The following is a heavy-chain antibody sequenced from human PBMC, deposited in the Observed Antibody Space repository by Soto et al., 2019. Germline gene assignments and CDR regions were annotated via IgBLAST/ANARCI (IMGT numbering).Heavy chain of an antibody. V-gene: IGHV3-7*01. CDR1: GFTFSSYW. Sequence: VQLVESGGGLVQPGGSLRLSCAASGFTFSSYWMSWVRQAPGKGLEWVANIKRDGSEKYYVDSVKGRFTISRDNAKNSLYLQMNSRRAEDTAVYYCARLRAYCSSTSCYEGVNWFDPWGQGTLVTVSS. J-gene: IGHJ5*02. CDR2: IKRDGSEK. CDR3: ARLRAYCSSTSCYEGVNWFDP. D-gene: IGHD2-2*01.